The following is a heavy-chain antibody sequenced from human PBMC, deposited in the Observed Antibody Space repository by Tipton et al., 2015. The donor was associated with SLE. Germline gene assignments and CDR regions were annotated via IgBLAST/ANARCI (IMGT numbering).Heavy chain of an antibody. Sequence: TLSLTCTVSGGSISSGGYYWSWIRQHPGKGLEWIGYMYYSGSTYYNPSLKSRVSISVDTSKNQFSLKLSSLTAADTAVYYCARVHAAGDYDSSGFSNWGQGTLVTVSS. CDR3: ARVHAAGDYDSSGFSN. CDR2: MYYSGST. V-gene: IGHV4-31*03. J-gene: IGHJ4*02. CDR1: GGSISSGGYY. D-gene: IGHD3-22*01.